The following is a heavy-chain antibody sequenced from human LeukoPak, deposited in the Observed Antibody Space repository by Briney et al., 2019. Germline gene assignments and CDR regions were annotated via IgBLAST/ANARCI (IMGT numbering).Heavy chain of an antibody. D-gene: IGHD5-18*01. Sequence: GGSLRLSCAASGFTFSDYYMSWIRQAPGKGLEWVSYISSSGSTIYYADSVKGRFTISRNNAKNSLYLQMNSLRAEDTAVYYCARDGYSYGINWFDPWGQGTLVTVSS. CDR3: ARDGYSYGINWFDP. V-gene: IGHV3-11*04. CDR2: ISSSGSTI. CDR1: GFTFSDYY. J-gene: IGHJ5*02.